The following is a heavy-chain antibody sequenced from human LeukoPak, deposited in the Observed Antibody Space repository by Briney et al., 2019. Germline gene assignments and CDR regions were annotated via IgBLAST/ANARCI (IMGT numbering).Heavy chain of an antibody. CDR1: GGSFSGYY. J-gene: IGHJ4*02. Sequence: NPSETLSLTCAVYGGSFSGYYWSWIRQPPGKGLEWIGEINHSGSTNYNPSLKSRVTISVDTSKNQFSLKLSSVTAADTAVYYCARRSSRRFDYWGQGTLVTVSS. CDR2: INHSGST. CDR3: ARRSSRRFDY. V-gene: IGHV4-34*01.